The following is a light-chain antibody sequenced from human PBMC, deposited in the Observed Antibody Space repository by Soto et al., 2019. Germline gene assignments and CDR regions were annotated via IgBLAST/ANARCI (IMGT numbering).Light chain of an antibody. CDR3: CSYAGSSSVV. J-gene: IGLJ2*01. CDR1: CSDVGSYNL. CDR2: EGS. V-gene: IGLV2-23*01. Sequence: QSALTQPASVSGSPGQSITISCTGTCSDVGSYNLVSWYQQHPGKAPKLMIYEGSKRPSGVSNRFSGSKSGNTASLTISGLQAEDEADYYCCSYAGSSSVVFGGGTKVTVL.